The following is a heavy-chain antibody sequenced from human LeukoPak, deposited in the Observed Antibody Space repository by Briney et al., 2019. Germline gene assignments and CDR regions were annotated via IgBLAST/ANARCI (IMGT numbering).Heavy chain of an antibody. Sequence: SETLSLTCAVYGGSFRGYYWSWSRQPPGKGLEWIGEINDSGSTSCSPSLKSRVSISVDTSKNQFSLKLSSVTAADTAVYYCARGIDYDISGYYLGYWGQGNRVTVSS. J-gene: IGHJ4*02. D-gene: IGHD3-22*01. V-gene: IGHV4-34*01. CDR2: INDSGST. CDR1: GGSFRGYY. CDR3: ARGIDYDISGYYLGY.